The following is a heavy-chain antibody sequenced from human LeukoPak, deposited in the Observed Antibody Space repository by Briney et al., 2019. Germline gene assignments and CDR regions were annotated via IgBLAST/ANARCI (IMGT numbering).Heavy chain of an antibody. J-gene: IGHJ4*02. CDR1: GFTFSSYW. CDR2: IKQDGSEK. V-gene: IGHV3-7*01. Sequence: GGSLRLSCAASGFTFSSYWMSWVRQAPGKGLEWVANIKQDGSEKYYVDSAKGRFTISRDNAKNSLYLQMNSLRAEDTAVYYCARVSPRIVASNWGQGTLVTVSS. D-gene: IGHD5-12*01. CDR3: ARVSPRIVASN.